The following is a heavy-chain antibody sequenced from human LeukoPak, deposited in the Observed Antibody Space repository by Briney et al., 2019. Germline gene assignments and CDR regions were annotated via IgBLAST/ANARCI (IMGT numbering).Heavy chain of an antibody. CDR2: IRGDGSST. D-gene: IGHD1-26*01. V-gene: IGHV3-23*01. Sequence: GGSLRLSCAASGFTFSNYAMSWVRQAPGKGLEWVSVIRGDGSSTYYADSMKGRFTISRDNSKNTLYLQMNSLRAEDTAVYYCAAHRYSGIYPYYFDYWGQGALVTVSS. CDR3: AAHRYSGIYPYYFDY. J-gene: IGHJ4*02. CDR1: GFTFSNYA.